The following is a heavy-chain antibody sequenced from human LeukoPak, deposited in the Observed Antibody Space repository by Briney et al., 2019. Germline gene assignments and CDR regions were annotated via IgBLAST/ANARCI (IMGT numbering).Heavy chain of an antibody. CDR3: ARASGFSLYYFDS. V-gene: IGHV4-59*01. Sequence: SETLSLTRTVSGGSISSYYWTWIRQPPGKGLEWIGYIYYNGNTNYNPSLKSRVTISVDTSKNQFSLRLSSVTAADTAMYYCARASGFSLYYFDSWGQGTLVTVSS. CDR1: GGSISSYY. J-gene: IGHJ4*02. CDR2: IYYNGNT. D-gene: IGHD3-10*01.